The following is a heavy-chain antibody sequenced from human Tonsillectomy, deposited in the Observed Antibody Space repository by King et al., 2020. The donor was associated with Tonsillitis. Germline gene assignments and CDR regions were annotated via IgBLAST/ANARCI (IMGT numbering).Heavy chain of an antibody. Sequence: VQLVESGGGLVKPGGSLRLSCAASGVTFSNAWMSWVRQAPGKGLEWVVRIKSKTDGGTTDYAAPVKGRFTISRDDSKITLYLQMNSLKTEDTAVYYCTIDIRGAFDIWGQGTMVTVSS. CDR2: IKSKTDGGTT. CDR1: GVTFSNAW. V-gene: IGHV3-15*01. CDR3: TIDIRGAFDI. J-gene: IGHJ3*02. D-gene: IGHD3-9*01.